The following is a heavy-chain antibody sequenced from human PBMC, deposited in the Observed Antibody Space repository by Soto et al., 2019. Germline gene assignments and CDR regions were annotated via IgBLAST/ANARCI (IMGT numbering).Heavy chain of an antibody. J-gene: IGHJ6*02. CDR1: GGTFSSYA. CDR2: IIPIFGTA. CDR3: ASIEPFPGIAAAVYGMDV. D-gene: IGHD6-13*01. V-gene: IGHV1-69*13. Sequence: SVKVSCKASGGTFSSYAISWVRQAPGQGLEWMGGIIPIFGTANYAQKFQGRVTITADESTSTAYMELSSLRSEDTAVYYCASIEPFPGIAAAVYGMDVWGQGTTVTVSS.